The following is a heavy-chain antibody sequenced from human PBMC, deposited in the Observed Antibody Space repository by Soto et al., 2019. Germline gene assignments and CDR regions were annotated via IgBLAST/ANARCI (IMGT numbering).Heavy chain of an antibody. D-gene: IGHD3-3*01. J-gene: IGHJ4*02. Sequence: GGSLRLSCAASGLTFSSYAMSWVRQAPGKGLEWVSAISGSGGSTYYADSVKGRFTISRDNSKNTLYLQMNSLRAEDTAVYYCAKEVPLYYDFWSGPFDYWGQGTLVTVSS. CDR2: ISGSGGST. V-gene: IGHV3-23*01. CDR3: AKEVPLYYDFWSGPFDY. CDR1: GLTFSSYA.